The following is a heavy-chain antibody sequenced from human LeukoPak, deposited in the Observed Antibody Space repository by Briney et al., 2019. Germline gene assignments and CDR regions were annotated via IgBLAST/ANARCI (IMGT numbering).Heavy chain of an antibody. D-gene: IGHD3-22*01. V-gene: IGHV5-51*01. J-gene: IGHJ4*02. CDR1: GYSFASYW. CDR3: ARHGYDSSGYYVFDS. Sequence: GESLKISCKGSGYSFASYWIGWVRQMPGKGLEWMGIIYPGDSDTTYSPSFQGQVTISADKSISTTYLQWSSLKASDTAMYYCARHGYDSSGYYVFDSWGQGTLVTVSS. CDR2: IYPGDSDT.